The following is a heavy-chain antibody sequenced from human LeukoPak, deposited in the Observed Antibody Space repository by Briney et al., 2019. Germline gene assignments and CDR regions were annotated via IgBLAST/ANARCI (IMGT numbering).Heavy chain of an antibody. J-gene: IGHJ5*02. CDR3: ARVRPLNWFDP. CDR2: INPSGGST. Sequence: GASVKVSCKASGYTFTSYYMHWVRQAPGQGLEWMGIINPSGGSTSYAQKFQGRVTMTRDTSTSTAYMELNSLRPEDTAVYYCARVRPLNWFDPWGQGTLVTVSS. CDR1: GYTFTSYY. V-gene: IGHV1-46*01.